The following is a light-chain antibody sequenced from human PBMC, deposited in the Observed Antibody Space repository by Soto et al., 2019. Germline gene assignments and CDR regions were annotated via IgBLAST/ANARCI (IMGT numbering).Light chain of an antibody. CDR1: QSITNY. J-gene: IGKJ2*01. CDR2: AAF. V-gene: IGKV1-39*01. CDR3: QQCFTFPYT. Sequence: DIQMTQSPSSLSASVGDRVTITCRASQSITNYLSWFQQKPGRGPELMIYAAFNLQSGVPSRFSGSGSGTDFTLTISSLQPEDFATYYCQQCFTFPYTFGQGT.